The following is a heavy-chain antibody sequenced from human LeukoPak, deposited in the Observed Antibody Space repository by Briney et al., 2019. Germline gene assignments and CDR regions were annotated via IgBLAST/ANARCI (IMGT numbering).Heavy chain of an antibody. V-gene: IGHV4-59*01. Sequence: SETLSLTCTVSGGSISSYYWSWIRQPPGKGLEWIGFIYYSGSTNYNPSLKSRVIISVDTSKNQFSLKLSSVTAADTAVYYCARGSYYYGSGSWEYYFDYWGQGTLVTVSS. CDR2: IYYSGST. J-gene: IGHJ4*02. CDR1: GGSISSYY. CDR3: ARGSYYYGSGSWEYYFDY. D-gene: IGHD3-10*01.